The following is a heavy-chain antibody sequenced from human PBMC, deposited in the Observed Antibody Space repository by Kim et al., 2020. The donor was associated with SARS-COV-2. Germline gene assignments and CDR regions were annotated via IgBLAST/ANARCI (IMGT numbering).Heavy chain of an antibody. CDR3: ASIPPRYYDILAGYSTFDY. CDR2: ISAYNGNT. Sequence: ASVKVSCKASGYTFTSYGISWVRQAPGQGLEWMGWISAYNGNTNYAQKLQGRVTMTTDTSTSTAYMELRSLRSDDTAVYYCASIPPRYYDILAGYSTFDYCGQGTLVTVSS. J-gene: IGHJ4*02. V-gene: IGHV1-18*04. CDR1: GYTFTSYG. D-gene: IGHD3-9*01.